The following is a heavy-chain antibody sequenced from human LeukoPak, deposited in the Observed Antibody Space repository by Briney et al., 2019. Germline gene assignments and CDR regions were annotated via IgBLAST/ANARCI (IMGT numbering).Heavy chain of an antibody. CDR3: ARNQRRLDY. CDR2: IKQDGSEK. Sequence: GGSLRVSCAASGFTFSSYWMSWVRQARGKGLELVANIKQDGSEKYYVDSVKGRFTISRDNAKNSLYLQMNSLRAEDTAVYYCARNQRRLDYWGQGTLVTVSS. D-gene: IGHD1-14*01. CDR1: GFTFSSYW. J-gene: IGHJ4*02. V-gene: IGHV3-7*01.